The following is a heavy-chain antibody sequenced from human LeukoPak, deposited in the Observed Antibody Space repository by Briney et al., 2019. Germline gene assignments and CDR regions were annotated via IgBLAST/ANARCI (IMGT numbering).Heavy chain of an antibody. D-gene: IGHD3-22*01. Sequence: ASVKVSCKASGYSFTSNYIHWVRQAPGQGLEWMGVIYPRDGSTSYAQKFQGRVTVTRDTSTSTVHMELSGLRSEDTAVYYCATDYYYDSSGYYLFYWGQGTLVTVSS. CDR1: GYSFTSNY. CDR3: ATDYYYDSSGYYLFY. V-gene: IGHV1-46*01. J-gene: IGHJ4*02. CDR2: IYPRDGST.